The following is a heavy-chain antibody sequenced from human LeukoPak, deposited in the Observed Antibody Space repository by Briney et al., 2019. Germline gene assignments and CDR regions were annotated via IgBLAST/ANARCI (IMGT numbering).Heavy chain of an antibody. J-gene: IGHJ4*02. CDR3: ARHQGGGFDY. CDR1: GFTFSSYE. Sequence: PGGSLRLSCAASGFTFSSYEMNWVRQAPGKGLEWVSYITSGSTIYYADSVKGRFTISRDNAKNSLYLQMNSLRAEDTAVYYCARHQGGGFDYWGQGTLVTVSS. D-gene: IGHD1-26*01. V-gene: IGHV3-48*03. CDR2: ITSGSTI.